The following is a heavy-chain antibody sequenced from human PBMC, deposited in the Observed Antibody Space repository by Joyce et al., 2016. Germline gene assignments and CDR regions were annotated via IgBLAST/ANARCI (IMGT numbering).Heavy chain of an antibody. D-gene: IGHD1-14*01. CDR3: TAMNHKDSFYL. Sequence: EVQLVESGGGLVKPGGSLRFSCAASGFMFSRDWMTWVRQAHGKGLEWFGRIRSKADGGTPDYAAPVKGRFSISRDDSKSTLYLQMNSLENEDTAVYFCTAMNHKDSFYLWGQGTMVTVSP. CDR2: IRSKADGGTP. J-gene: IGHJ3*01. V-gene: IGHV3-15*01. CDR1: GFMFSRDW.